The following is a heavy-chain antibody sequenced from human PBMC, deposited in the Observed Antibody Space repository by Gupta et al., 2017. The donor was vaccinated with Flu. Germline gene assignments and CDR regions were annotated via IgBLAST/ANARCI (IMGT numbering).Heavy chain of an antibody. J-gene: IGHJ3*02. D-gene: IGHD3-3*01. CDR3: ARRSYDFWSGYAFDI. V-gene: IGHV4-39*01. Sequence: VRQPPGKGLEWIGSIYYSGSTYYNPSLKSRVTISVDTSKNQFSLKLSSVTAADTAVYYCARRSYDFWSGYAFDIWGQGTMVTVSS. CDR2: IYYSGST.